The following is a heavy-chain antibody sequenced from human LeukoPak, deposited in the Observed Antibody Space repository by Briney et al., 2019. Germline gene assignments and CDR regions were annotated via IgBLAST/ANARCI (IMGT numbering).Heavy chain of an antibody. V-gene: IGHV3-30*02. CDR2: IQYDGSNE. D-gene: IGHD3-22*01. CDR1: GFTFSSYG. CDR3: VRERFSNDYEA. J-gene: IGHJ5*02. Sequence: GGSLRLSCAASGFTFSSYGMHWVRQAPGKGLEWVAYIQYDGSNEQYADSVKGRFTISRDNSRNTLDLQMNSLRVEDTAVYYCVRERFSNDYEAWGQGILVTVSS.